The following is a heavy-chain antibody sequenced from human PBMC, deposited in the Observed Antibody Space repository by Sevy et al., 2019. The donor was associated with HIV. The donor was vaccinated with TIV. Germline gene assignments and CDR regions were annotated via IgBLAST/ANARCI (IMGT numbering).Heavy chain of an antibody. D-gene: IGHD3-10*01. CDR1: GFTFSSYS. Sequence: GGSLRLSCAASGFTFSSYSMNWVRQAPGRGLEWVGRIKAKIDGETTDYGAPVKGRFIISRDDSRKTVYVQLNSVKSEDTSMYFCTTRPYGSIIDYWGQGTLVTVSS. V-gene: IGHV3-15*05. CDR3: TTRPYGSIIDY. CDR2: IKAKIDGETT. J-gene: IGHJ4*02.